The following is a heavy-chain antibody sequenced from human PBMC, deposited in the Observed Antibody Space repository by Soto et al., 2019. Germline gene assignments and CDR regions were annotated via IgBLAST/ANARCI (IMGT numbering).Heavy chain of an antibody. Sequence: EVQLLESGGGLVQPGGSLRLSCAASGFTFSSYAMSWVRQAPGKGLEWVSAISGSGGSTYYADSVKGRFTISRDNSKNTLYLQMNSLRAEDTAVYNCAKDLGGQQLVQGAFDIWGQGTMVTVSS. CDR3: AKDLGGQQLVQGAFDI. D-gene: IGHD6-13*01. V-gene: IGHV3-23*01. J-gene: IGHJ3*02. CDR1: GFTFSSYA. CDR2: ISGSGGST.